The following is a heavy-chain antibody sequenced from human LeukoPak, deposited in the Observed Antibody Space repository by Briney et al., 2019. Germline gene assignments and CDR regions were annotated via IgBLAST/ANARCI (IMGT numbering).Heavy chain of an antibody. CDR3: ARGCSSTSCYAVDY. CDR2: ISSSSSTI. J-gene: IGHJ4*02. D-gene: IGHD2-2*01. CDR1: GFTFSSYS. Sequence: RGSLRLSCAASGFTFSSYSMNWVRQAPGKGLEWVSYISSSSSTIYYADSVKGRFTISRDNAKNSLYLQMNSLRAEDTVVYYCARGCSSTSCYAVDYWGQGTLVTVSS. V-gene: IGHV3-48*04.